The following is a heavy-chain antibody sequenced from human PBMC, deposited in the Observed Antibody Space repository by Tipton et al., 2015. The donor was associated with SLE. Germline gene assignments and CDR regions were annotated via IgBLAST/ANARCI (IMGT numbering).Heavy chain of an antibody. CDR1: GYTFTSYG. D-gene: IGHD6-6*01. Sequence: QLVQSGPEVKKPGASVKVSCKASGYTFTSYGISWVRQAPGQGLEWMGWISAYNGNTNYAQKLQGRVTMTTDTSTSTAYMELRSLRSDDTAVYYGASFSMGSSSHYFDYWGQGTLVTVSS. CDR2: ISAYNGNT. CDR3: ASFSMGSSSHYFDY. J-gene: IGHJ4*02. V-gene: IGHV1-18*01.